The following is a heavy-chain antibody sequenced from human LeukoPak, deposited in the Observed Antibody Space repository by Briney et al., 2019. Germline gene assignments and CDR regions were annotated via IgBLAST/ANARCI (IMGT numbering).Heavy chain of an antibody. V-gene: IGHV4-61*08. CDR2: IYYSGST. J-gene: IGHJ4*02. CDR3: AREGLAGWPRLGYFDY. CDR1: GGSISSGGYS. D-gene: IGHD5-12*01. Sequence: PSETLSLTCAVSGGSISSGGYSWSWIRQPPGKGLEWIGYIYYSGSTNYNPSLKSRVTISVETSKNQFSLTLSSVTAADTAVYYCAREGLAGWPRLGYFDYWGQGTLVTVSS.